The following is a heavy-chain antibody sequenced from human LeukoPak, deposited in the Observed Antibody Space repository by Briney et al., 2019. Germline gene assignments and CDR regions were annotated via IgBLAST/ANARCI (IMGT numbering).Heavy chain of an antibody. CDR3: ATYLDYSTSTFDY. J-gene: IGHJ4*02. CDR1: GYTFTSYG. D-gene: IGHD4-11*01. CDR2: ISAYNGNT. V-gene: IGHV1-18*01. Sequence: ASVKVSCKASGYTFTSYGISWVRQAPGHALEWMGWISAYNGNTNYAQKLQGRVTMTTDTSTSTAYMERRSLRSDDTAVYYCATYLDYSTSTFDYWGQGTLVTVSS.